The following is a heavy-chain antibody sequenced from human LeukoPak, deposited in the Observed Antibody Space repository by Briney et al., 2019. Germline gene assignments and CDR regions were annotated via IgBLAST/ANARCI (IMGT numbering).Heavy chain of an antibody. Sequence: SGGFMRLSCAAAGFTFSSYAMHWVRQAPGKGLEWVAVISYDGSNKYYADSVKGRFTISRDNSKNTLYLQMNSLRAEDTAVYYCARAGNILTGYSFDYWGQGTLVTVSS. CDR3: ARAGNILTGYSFDY. CDR2: ISYDGSNK. V-gene: IGHV3-30*04. CDR1: GFTFSSYA. D-gene: IGHD3-9*01. J-gene: IGHJ4*02.